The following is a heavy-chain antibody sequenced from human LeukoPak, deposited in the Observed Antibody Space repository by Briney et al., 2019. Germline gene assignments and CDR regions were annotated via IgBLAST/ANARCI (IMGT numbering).Heavy chain of an antibody. V-gene: IGHV4-30-4*01. Sequence: PSQTLSLTCTVSGGSISSGDYYWSWIRQPPGKGLEWIGYIYYSGSTYYNPSLKSRVTISVDTSKNQFSLKLSSVTAADTAVYYCARVEQQLLHFDYWGQGTLVTVSS. D-gene: IGHD6-13*01. J-gene: IGHJ4*02. CDR1: GGSISSGDYY. CDR3: ARVEQQLLHFDY. CDR2: IYYSGST.